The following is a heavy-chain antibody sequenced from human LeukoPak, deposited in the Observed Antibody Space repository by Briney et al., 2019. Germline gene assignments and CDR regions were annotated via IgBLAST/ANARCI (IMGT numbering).Heavy chain of an antibody. V-gene: IGHV3-74*01. CDR2: ISSDGSTT. CDR1: GFTFSTSW. D-gene: IGHD1-1*01. Sequence: GGSLRLSCAASGFTFSTSWMHWVRQAPGKGLVWVSRISSDGSTTSYADSVKGRFTISRDNAKNTLYLQMNSLRAEDTAVYYCVGNRPDNLDYWGQGTLVTVSS. J-gene: IGHJ4*02. CDR3: VGNRPDNLDY.